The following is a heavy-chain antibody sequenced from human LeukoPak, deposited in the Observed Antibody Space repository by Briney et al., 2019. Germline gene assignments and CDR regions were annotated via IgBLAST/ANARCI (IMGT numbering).Heavy chain of an antibody. CDR2: IGGNTGII. Sequence: GGSLRLSCEASGFTFNIFSMNWVRQAPGKGLEWLSYIGGNTGIIWYADSVKGRFTISRDNAKNSLYLQMNSLGVEDTAVYLCVRDHLFAFDYWGRGALITVSS. CDR1: GFTFNIFS. J-gene: IGHJ4*02. CDR3: VRDHLFAFDY. V-gene: IGHV3-48*01.